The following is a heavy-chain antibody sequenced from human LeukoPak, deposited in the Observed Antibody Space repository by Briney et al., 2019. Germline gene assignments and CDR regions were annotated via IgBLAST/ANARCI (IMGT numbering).Heavy chain of an antibody. D-gene: IGHD3-10*01. V-gene: IGHV4-4*02. Sequence: PSETLSLTCGVSGGSISNTNWWTWVRQPPGNGLEWIGQVNLQGSTYYNPSLKSRVTISVDTSKNQFSLKLSSVTAADTAVYYCARDPLMVRGGNYYYYGMDVWGQGTTVTVSS. J-gene: IGHJ6*02. CDR2: VNLQGST. CDR1: GGSISNTNW. CDR3: ARDPLMVRGGNYYYYGMDV.